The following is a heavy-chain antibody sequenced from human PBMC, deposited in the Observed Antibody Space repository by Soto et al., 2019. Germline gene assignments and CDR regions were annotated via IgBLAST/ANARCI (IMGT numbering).Heavy chain of an antibody. CDR3: TRGRYGDY. Sequence: QVHLVQSGAEVKKPGASVKVSCKASGYTFTSYGITWVRQAPGQGLEWMGWISAHNGKTDYAQKLQGRVIVTRDTSTITAYMELRSLRSDDTAVYYCTRGRYGDYWGQGALVTVSS. D-gene: IGHD1-1*01. V-gene: IGHV1-18*01. J-gene: IGHJ4*02. CDR2: ISAHNGKT. CDR1: GYTFTSYG.